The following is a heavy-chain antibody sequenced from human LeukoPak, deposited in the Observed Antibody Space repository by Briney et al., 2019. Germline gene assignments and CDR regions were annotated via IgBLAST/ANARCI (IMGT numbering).Heavy chain of an antibody. CDR2: IKQDGSEE. V-gene: IGHV3-7*04. CDR3: ARESSSPHHVYYYYAMDV. J-gene: IGHJ6*02. CDR1: GFSLSTYW. D-gene: IGHD2-15*01. Sequence: GGSLRLSCAASGFSLSTYWMSWVRQAPGKGLEWVANIKQDGSEEYYLDSVKGRFIISRDTAKKSLYLQMNSLSAEDTAVYFCARESSSPHHVYYYYAMDVWGQGTRVTVSS.